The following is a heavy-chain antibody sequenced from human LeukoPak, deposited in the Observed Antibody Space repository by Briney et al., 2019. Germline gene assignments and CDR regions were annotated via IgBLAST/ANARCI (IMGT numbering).Heavy chain of an antibody. V-gene: IGHV3-23*01. CDR3: TTEGGPTDPRISYYYYYMDV. J-gene: IGHJ6*03. CDR1: GFTFSSYA. CDR2: ISGSGGST. D-gene: IGHD4-17*01. Sequence: GGSLRLSCAASGFTFSSYAMSWVRQAPGKGLEWVSAISGSGGSTYYADSVKGRFTISRDNSKNTLYLQMNSLKTEDTAVYYCTTEGGPTDPRISYYYYYMDVWGKGTTVTVSS.